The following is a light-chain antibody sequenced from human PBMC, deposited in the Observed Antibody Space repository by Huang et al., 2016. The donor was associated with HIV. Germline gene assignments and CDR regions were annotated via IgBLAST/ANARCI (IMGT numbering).Light chain of an antibody. CDR2: AAS. CDR1: QSISSY. CDR3: QESYSTPWT. V-gene: IGKV1-39*01. Sequence: DIQMTQSPSSLSASVGDRVTITCRASQSISSYLNWYQQKPGKAPKLLIHAASSLQSGVPSRFSGSGSGTDFNLTISSLQPEDFATYYCQESYSTPWTFGQGTKVEIK. J-gene: IGKJ1*01.